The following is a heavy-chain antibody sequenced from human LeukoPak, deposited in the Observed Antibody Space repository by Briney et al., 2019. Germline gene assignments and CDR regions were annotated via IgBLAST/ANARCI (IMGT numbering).Heavy chain of an antibody. CDR1: VGSFSGYY. Sequence: PSETLSLTCAVYVGSFSGYYWSWIRQPPGKGLEWIGEINHSGSTNYNSTLKSRVAISVDTSKNQFSLKLSSVTAADTAVYYCARGYYGSGSHCCHMDVWGKGTTITVS. J-gene: IGHJ6*03. CDR2: INHSGST. V-gene: IGHV4-34*01. D-gene: IGHD3-10*01. CDR3: ARGYYGSGSHCCHMDV.